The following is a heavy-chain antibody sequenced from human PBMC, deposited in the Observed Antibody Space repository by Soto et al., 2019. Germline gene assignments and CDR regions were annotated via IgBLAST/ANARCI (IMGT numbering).Heavy chain of an antibody. J-gene: IGHJ4*02. Sequence: TXETLSLTCAVAGYSISSGCYWGWIRQPPVKRLEWIGSRYPTGSTYYNPSLKSRVTMSVDTSNNEFSLKLTSVTAADTAVYHCVRDLNYGLYYFDYWGQGTLVTVSS. CDR1: GYSISSGCY. D-gene: IGHD3-10*01. CDR2: RYPTGST. CDR3: VRDLNYGLYYFDY. V-gene: IGHV4-38-2*02.